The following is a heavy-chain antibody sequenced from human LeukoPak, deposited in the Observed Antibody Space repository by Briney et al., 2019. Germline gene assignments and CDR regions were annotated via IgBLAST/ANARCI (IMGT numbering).Heavy chain of an antibody. D-gene: IGHD5-18*01. V-gene: IGHV3-9*01. J-gene: IGHJ5*02. CDR3: AKAHGYSYGPNWFDP. Sequence: SLRLSCAASGFTFDDYAMHWVRQAPGKGLEWVSGISWNSGSIGYADSVKGRFTISRDNAKNSLYLQMNSLRAEDTALYYCAKAHGYSYGPNWFDPWGQGTLVTVSS. CDR1: GFTFDDYA. CDR2: ISWNSGSI.